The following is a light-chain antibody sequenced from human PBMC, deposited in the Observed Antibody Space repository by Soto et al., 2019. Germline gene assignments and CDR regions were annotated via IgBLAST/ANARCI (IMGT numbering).Light chain of an antibody. V-gene: IGLV1-51*01. J-gene: IGLJ3*02. Sequence: QSVLTQPPSVSAAPGQRVTISCSGSSSNIGDNSVSWYQQLPGTAPKLLIYDNNKRPSGIPDRFSGSKSGTSATLGITGLQNGDEADYYCGTWDSSLSGVVFGGGTKVTVL. CDR2: DNN. CDR1: SSNIGDNS. CDR3: GTWDSSLSGVV.